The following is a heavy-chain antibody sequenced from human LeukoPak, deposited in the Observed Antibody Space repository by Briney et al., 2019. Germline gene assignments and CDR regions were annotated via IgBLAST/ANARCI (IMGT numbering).Heavy chain of an antibody. CDR3: ARDSVYDSSGHYVDY. CDR1: GFTFSSYW. V-gene: IGHV3-74*01. Sequence: PGGSLRLSCAASGFTFSSYWMHWVRQAPGKGLVWVSRINSDGSSTSYADSVKGRFTISRDNAKNTLYLQMNSLRAEDTAVYYCARDSVYDSSGHYVDYWGQGTLVTVSS. D-gene: IGHD3-22*01. J-gene: IGHJ4*02. CDR2: INSDGSST.